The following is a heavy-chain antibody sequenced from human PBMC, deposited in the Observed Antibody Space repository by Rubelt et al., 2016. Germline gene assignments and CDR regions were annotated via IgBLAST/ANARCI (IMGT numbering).Heavy chain of an antibody. D-gene: IGHD4-17*01. CDR2: IYSGGRT. CDR3: ARDHDDGDYGAQGDY. V-gene: IGHV3-66*01. Sequence: EVQLVESGGGLVKPGGSLRLSCAASGFTVSSNYMSWVRQAPGKGLEWVSVIYSGGRTYYADAVKERFPMPRYKSKKRLYLQMNSLRAEDTAVYDCARDHDDGDYGAQGDYWGQGTLVTVSS. CDR1: GFTVSSNY. J-gene: IGHJ4*02.